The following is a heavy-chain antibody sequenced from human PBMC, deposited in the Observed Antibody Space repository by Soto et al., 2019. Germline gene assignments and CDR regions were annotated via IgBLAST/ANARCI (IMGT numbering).Heavy chain of an antibody. Sequence: LGESLKISCKGSGYSFAGYWITWVRQKPGTGLEWMGRIDPSDSQTYYSPSFRGHVTISATKSITTVFLQWSSLRASDTAMYYCARQIYDSDTGPNFQYYFDSWGQGTPVTVSS. CDR1: GYSFAGYW. V-gene: IGHV5-10-1*01. J-gene: IGHJ4*02. CDR2: IDPSDSQT. CDR3: ARQIYDSDTGPNFQYYFDS. D-gene: IGHD3-22*01.